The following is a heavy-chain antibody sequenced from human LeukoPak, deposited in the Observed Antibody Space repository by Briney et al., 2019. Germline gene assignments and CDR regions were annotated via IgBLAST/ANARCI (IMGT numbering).Heavy chain of an antibody. D-gene: IGHD4-23*01. CDR3: ARHLEENSDFDY. CDR1: GDSISGYY. CDR2: IYHSGST. V-gene: IGHV4-59*04. Sequence: PSETLSLTCTVSGDSISGYYWSWIRQPPGKGLEWIGYIYHSGSTYYNPSLKSRVTISVDRSKNQFSLKLSSVTAADTAVYYCARHLEENSDFDYWGQGTLVTVSS. J-gene: IGHJ4*02.